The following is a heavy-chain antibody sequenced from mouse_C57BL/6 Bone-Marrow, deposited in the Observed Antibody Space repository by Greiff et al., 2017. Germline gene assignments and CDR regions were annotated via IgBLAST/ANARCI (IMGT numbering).Heavy chain of an antibody. CDR3: ARLTGHYFDY. CDR1: GFTFRDYG. Sequence: EVKLEESGGGLVKPGGSLKLSCAASGFTFRDYGMHWVRQAPEKWLEWVAYISSGSSTIYYADTVKGRFTISRDNAKNTLFLQMTSLRSEDTDMYYCARLTGHYFDYWGQGTTLTVSA. V-gene: IGHV5-17*01. J-gene: IGHJ2*01. CDR2: ISSGSSTI. D-gene: IGHD4-1*01.